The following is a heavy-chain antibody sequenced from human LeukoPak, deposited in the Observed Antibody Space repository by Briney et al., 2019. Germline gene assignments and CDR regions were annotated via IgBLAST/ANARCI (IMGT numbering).Heavy chain of an antibody. CDR2: IYYSGST. V-gene: IGHV4-39*01. CDR3: ARIRYYDSGDYYTFDY. J-gene: IGHJ4*02. CDR1: GGSISSSSYS. D-gene: IGHD3-22*01. Sequence: SETLSLTCTVSGGSISSSSYSWGWIRQPPGKGLEWIGSIYYSGSTYYNPSLKGRVTISVDTSKNQFSLKLSSVTAADTAVYYCARIRYYDSGDYYTFDYWGQGTLVTVSS.